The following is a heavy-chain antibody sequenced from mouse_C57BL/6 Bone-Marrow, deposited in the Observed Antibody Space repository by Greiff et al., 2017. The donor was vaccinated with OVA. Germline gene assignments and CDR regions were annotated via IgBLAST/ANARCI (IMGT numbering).Heavy chain of an antibody. Sequence: VQLQQSGPELVKPGASVKISCKASGYTFTDYYMNWVKQSHGKSLEWIGDINPNNGGTSYNQKFKGKATLTVDKSSSTAYMELRSLTSEDSAVYYCARDLLLTVYYFDYWGQGTTLTVSS. J-gene: IGHJ2*01. V-gene: IGHV1-26*01. D-gene: IGHD1-1*01. CDR3: ARDLLLTVYYFDY. CDR1: GYTFTDYY. CDR2: INPNNGGT.